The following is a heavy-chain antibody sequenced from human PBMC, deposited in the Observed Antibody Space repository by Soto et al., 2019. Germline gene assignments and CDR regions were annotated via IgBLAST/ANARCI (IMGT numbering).Heavy chain of an antibody. J-gene: IGHJ6*02. Sequence: ASVKVSCKASGYTFTGYYMHWVRQAPGQGLEWMGWINPNSGGTNYAQKFQGRVTMTRDTPISTAYMELSRLRSDDTAVYYCARDIYSYGYNGMDVWGQGTTVTVSS. CDR2: INPNSGGT. V-gene: IGHV1-2*02. D-gene: IGHD5-18*01. CDR1: GYTFTGYY. CDR3: ARDIYSYGYNGMDV.